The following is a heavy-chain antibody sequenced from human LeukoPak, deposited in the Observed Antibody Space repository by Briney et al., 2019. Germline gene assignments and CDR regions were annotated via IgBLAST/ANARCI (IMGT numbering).Heavy chain of an antibody. V-gene: IGHV1-69*04. CDR2: IIPILGIA. CDR3: ARENSSGYFLLSAFDI. D-gene: IGHD3-22*01. Sequence: ASVKVSCKASGGTFSSYAISWVRQAPGQGLEWIGRIIPILGIANYAQKFQGRVTITADKSTSTAYMELSSLRSEDTAVYYCARENSSGYFLLSAFDIWGQGTMVTVSS. J-gene: IGHJ3*02. CDR1: GGTFSSYA.